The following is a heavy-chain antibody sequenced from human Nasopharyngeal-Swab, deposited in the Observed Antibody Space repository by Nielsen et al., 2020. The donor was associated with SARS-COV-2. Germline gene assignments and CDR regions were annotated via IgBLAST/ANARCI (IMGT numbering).Heavy chain of an antibody. CDR2: IYHSGNT. V-gene: IGHV4-30-2*01. Sequence: SETLSLTCAVPGGSISRGVYSWSWIRQPPGKGLERIGYIYHSGNTYYNPSLKSRVTISVDRSKNQFSLRLSSVTAADTAVYYCARKYCNGDCYFDYWGQGTLVTVSS. CDR3: ARKYCNGDCYFDY. J-gene: IGHJ4*02. CDR1: GGSISRGVYS. D-gene: IGHD2-21*02.